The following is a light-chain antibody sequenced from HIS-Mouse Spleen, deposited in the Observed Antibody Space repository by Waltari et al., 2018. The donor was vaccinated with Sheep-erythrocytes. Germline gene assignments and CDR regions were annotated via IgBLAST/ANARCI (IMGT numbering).Light chain of an antibody. CDR2: DVS. Sequence: QSALTQPRSVSGSPGQSVTISCTGTSSDFGGYNYVSWYQQPPGKAPKLMIYDVSKRPSGVADRFAGSKSGDTASLTISELQAEEEADYYCCSYAGSYAWVFGGGTKLTVL. CDR1: SSDFGGYNY. CDR3: CSYAGSYAWV. V-gene: IGLV2-11*01. J-gene: IGLJ3*02.